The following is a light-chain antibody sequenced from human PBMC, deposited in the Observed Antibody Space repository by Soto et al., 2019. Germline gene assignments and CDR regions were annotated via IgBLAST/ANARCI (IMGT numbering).Light chain of an antibody. CDR2: EDN. Sequence: FMLTQPHSVSESPGKTVTISCTRSSGSIASNYVQWYQQRPGSAPTTVIYEDNQRPSGVPDRFSGSIDSSSNSASLTISGLKTEDEADYYCLSYDSSNVVFGGGTKLTVL. CDR1: SGSIASNY. J-gene: IGLJ2*01. CDR3: LSYDSSNVV. V-gene: IGLV6-57*04.